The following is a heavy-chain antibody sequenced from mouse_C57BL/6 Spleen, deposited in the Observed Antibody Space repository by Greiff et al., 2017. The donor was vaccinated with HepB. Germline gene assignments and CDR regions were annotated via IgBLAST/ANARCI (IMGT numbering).Heavy chain of an antibody. V-gene: IGHV14-1*01. CDR1: GFNIKDYY. CDR3: TTVYYGSSIAY. CDR2: IDPEDGDT. J-gene: IGHJ3*01. Sequence: EVQLQQSGAELVRPGASVKLSCTASGFNIKDYYMHWVKQRPEQGLEWIGRIDPEDGDTEYAPKFQGKASMTADTSSNTAYLQLSSLTSEDTAVYYCTTVYYGSSIAYWGQGTLVTVSA. D-gene: IGHD1-1*01.